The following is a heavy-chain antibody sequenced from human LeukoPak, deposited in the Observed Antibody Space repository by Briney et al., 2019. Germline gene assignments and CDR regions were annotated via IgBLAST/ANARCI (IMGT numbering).Heavy chain of an antibody. CDR3: ARGLLYDFWSGYRKNYFDY. CDR2: INHSGST. Sequence: SETLSLTCTVSGGSISSYYWSWIRQPPGKGLEWIGEINHSGSTNYNPSLKSRVTISVDTSKNQFSLKLSSVTAADTAVYYCARGLLYDFWSGYRKNYFDYWGQGTLVTVSS. V-gene: IGHV4-34*01. D-gene: IGHD3-3*01. J-gene: IGHJ4*02. CDR1: GGSISSYY.